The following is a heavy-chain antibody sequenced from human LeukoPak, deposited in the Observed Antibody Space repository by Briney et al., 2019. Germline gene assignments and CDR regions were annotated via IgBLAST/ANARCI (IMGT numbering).Heavy chain of an antibody. V-gene: IGHV1-3*01. CDR2: INAGNGNT. CDR3: ARGSYFYGSGSFMGSDY. Sequence: ASVKVSCRASGYTFTNYAVHWVRQAPGQRLEWMGWINAGNGNTEYSQNFQDRVTITRDTSATTAYMELSSLRSEDTAVYYCARGSYFYGSGSFMGSDYWGQGTLVTVSS. CDR1: GYTFTNYA. J-gene: IGHJ4*02. D-gene: IGHD3-10*01.